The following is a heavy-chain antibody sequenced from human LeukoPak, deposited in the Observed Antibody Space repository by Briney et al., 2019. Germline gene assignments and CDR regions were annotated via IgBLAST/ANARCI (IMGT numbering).Heavy chain of an antibody. J-gene: IGHJ3*02. CDR2: IRYDGSNK. CDR3: ARRLFFGTLRPAFDI. D-gene: IGHD3-3*01. Sequence: PGGSLRLSCAASGFTFSGYGMHWVRQAPGKGLEWVAFIRYDGSNKYYADSVKGRFTISRDNSKNTLYLQMNSLRAEDTALYYCARRLFFGTLRPAFDIWGQGTMVTVSS. V-gene: IGHV3-30*02. CDR1: GFTFSGYG.